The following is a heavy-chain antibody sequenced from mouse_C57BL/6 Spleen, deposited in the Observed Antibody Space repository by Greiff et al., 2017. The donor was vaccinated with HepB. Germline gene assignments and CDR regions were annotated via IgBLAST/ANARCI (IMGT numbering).Heavy chain of an antibody. CDR3: TRITTVVAPSY. Sequence: VQLKESGAELVRPGASVKLSCTASGFNIKDDYMHWVKQRPEQGLEWIGWIDPENGDTEYASKFQGKATITADTSSNTAYLQLSSLTSEDTAVYYCTRITTVVAPSYWGQGTTLTVSS. J-gene: IGHJ2*01. D-gene: IGHD1-1*01. CDR1: GFNIKDDY. V-gene: IGHV14-4*01. CDR2: IDPENGDT.